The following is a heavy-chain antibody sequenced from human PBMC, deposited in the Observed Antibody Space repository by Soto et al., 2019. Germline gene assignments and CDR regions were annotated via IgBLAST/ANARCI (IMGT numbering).Heavy chain of an antibody. V-gene: IGHV3-33*01. CDR1: GFTFSSYG. Sequence: QVQLVESGGGVVQPGRSLRLSCAASGFTFSSYGMHWVRQAPGKGLEWVAVIWNDGSYKYYADSVKGRFTISRDNSXXTLYLQMNSLRAEDTAVYYCARGYCSGGTCYECDYWGQGTLVTVSS. CDR2: IWNDGSYK. D-gene: IGHD2-15*01. CDR3: ARGYCSGGTCYECDY. J-gene: IGHJ4*02.